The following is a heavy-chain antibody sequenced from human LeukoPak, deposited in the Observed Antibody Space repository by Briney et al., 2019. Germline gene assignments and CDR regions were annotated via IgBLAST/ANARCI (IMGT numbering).Heavy chain of an antibody. J-gene: IGHJ6*02. V-gene: IGHV1-2*02. CDR2: INPNSGGT. D-gene: IGHD1-26*01. CDR3: ARDLIGGSYYGDYYYYGMDV. Sequence: GASVKVSCKASGYTFTGYYMHWVRQAPGQGLEWMGWINPNSGGTNYAQKFQGRVTMTRDTSISTAYMELSRLRSDDTAVYYCARDLIGGSYYGDYYYYGMDVWGQGTTVTVSS. CDR1: GYTFTGYY.